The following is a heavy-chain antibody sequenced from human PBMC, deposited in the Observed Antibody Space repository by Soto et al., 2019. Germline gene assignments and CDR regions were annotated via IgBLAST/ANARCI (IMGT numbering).Heavy chain of an antibody. Sequence: GGSLRLSCAASGFTFSSYWMHWVRQAPGKGLEWVSAISGSGGSTYYADSVKGRFTISRDNSKNTLYLQMDSLRAEDTAVYYCAKDIVVVPAVFRGDVWGQGTTLTVSS. CDR3: AKDIVVVPAVFRGDV. CDR1: GFTFSSYW. D-gene: IGHD2-2*01. V-gene: IGHV3-23*01. J-gene: IGHJ6*02. CDR2: ISGSGGST.